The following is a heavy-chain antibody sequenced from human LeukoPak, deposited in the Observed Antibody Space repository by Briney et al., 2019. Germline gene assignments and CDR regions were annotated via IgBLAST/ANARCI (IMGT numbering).Heavy chain of an antibody. Sequence: SETLSLTCTVSGSSMSSDYYWGWIRPPPGKGLEWIGSISDSGSAYYNPSLKSRVVISVDPSKKQFSLKVTSVTTADTAVYYCARGRYSSGWFKEKTWFDPWGQGALVTVSS. CDR2: ISDSGSA. V-gene: IGHV4-38-2*02. CDR3: ARGRYSSGWFKEKTWFDP. CDR1: GSSMSSDYY. D-gene: IGHD6-19*01. J-gene: IGHJ5*02.